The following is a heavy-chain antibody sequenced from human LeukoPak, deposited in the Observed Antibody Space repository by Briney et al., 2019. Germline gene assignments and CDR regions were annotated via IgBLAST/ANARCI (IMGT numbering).Heavy chain of an antibody. V-gene: IGHV3-43*01. CDR1: GFTFDDYT. J-gene: IGHJ4*02. Sequence: PGGSLRLSCAASGFTFDDYTLHWLRQAPGKGVEWVSLISWDGGVTYYADSVKGRFTISRDNSKKSLFLQMSGLRTEDTALYYCAIPSAPNFDSWGQGTLVTVSS. CDR2: ISWDGGVT. D-gene: IGHD6-13*01. CDR3: AIPSAPNFDS.